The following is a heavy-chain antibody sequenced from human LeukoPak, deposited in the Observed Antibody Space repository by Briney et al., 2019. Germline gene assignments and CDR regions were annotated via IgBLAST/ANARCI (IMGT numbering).Heavy chain of an antibody. CDR3: ARDSRDYYDSRSSDY. CDR1: GFTFSSYV. V-gene: IGHV3-53*01. J-gene: IGHJ4*02. CDR2: IYSGGST. Sequence: GGSLRLSCAASGFTFSSYVMSWVRQAPGKGLEWVSVIYSGGSTYYADSVKGRFTISRDNSKNTLYLQMNSLRAEDTAVYYCARDSRDYYDSRSSDYWGQGTLVTVSS. D-gene: IGHD3-22*01.